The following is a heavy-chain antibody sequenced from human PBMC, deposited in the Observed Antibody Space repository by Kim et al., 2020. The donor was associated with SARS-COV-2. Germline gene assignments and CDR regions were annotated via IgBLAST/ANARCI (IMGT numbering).Heavy chain of an antibody. CDR2: IIMKGSHT. CDR3: ARDGAVVLSGDAV. V-gene: IGHV3-21*01. CDR1: GLTFSSYS. Sequence: GGSLRLSCVASGLTFSSYSMNWVRQAPGKGLEWVSSIIMKGSHTYYADSVTGRFTISRDNAKNSLYLQMNSLRAEDTAVYYFARDGAVVLSGDAV. J-gene: IGHJ3*01. D-gene: IGHD2-2*01.